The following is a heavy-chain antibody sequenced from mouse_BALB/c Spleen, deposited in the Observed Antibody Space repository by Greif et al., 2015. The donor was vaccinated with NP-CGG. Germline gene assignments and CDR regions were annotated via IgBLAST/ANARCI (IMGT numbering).Heavy chain of an antibody. V-gene: IGHV5-12-2*01. J-gene: IGHJ3*01. CDR2: ISNGGGST. CDR3: ARLTGTY. Sequence: EVQLQESGGGLVQPGGSLKLSCAASGFTFSSYTMSWVRQTPEKRLEWVAYISNGGGSTYYPDTVKGRFTISRDNAKNTLYLQMSSLKSEDTAMYYCARLTGTYWGQGTLVTVSA. CDR1: GFTFSSYT. D-gene: IGHD4-1*01.